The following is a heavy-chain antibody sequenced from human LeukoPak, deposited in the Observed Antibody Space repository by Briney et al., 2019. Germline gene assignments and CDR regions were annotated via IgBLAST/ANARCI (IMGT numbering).Heavy chain of an antibody. J-gene: IGHJ4*02. V-gene: IGHV3-23*01. CDR2: ISGSGGST. Sequence: GGSLRPSCAASGFTFSSYAMSWVRQAPGKGLEWVSAISGSGGSTYYADSVKGRFTISRDNSKNTLYLQMNSLRAEDTAVYYCAKSQDDILTGQNDYWGQGTLVTVSS. CDR1: GFTFSSYA. D-gene: IGHD3-9*01. CDR3: AKSQDDILTGQNDY.